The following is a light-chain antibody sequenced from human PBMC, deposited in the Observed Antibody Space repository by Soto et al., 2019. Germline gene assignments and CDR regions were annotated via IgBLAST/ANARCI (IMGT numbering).Light chain of an antibody. Sequence: QSVLTQPASVSGSPGQSITIPCTGTSSDVGSRNLVSWYQQHPGKAPKLIIYEVTKWPSGVSNRFSGSKSGNTASLTIFGLQAEDEADYYCCSYAGSYTWVFGGGTKLTVL. CDR2: EVT. CDR1: SSDVGSRNL. V-gene: IGLV2-23*02. CDR3: CSYAGSYTWV. J-gene: IGLJ3*02.